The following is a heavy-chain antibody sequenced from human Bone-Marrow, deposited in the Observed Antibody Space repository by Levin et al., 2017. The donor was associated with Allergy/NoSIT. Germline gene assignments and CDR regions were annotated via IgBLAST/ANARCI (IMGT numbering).Heavy chain of an antibody. CDR3: ARGTEDQVMFVTGAYYFDS. D-gene: IGHD2-21*02. Sequence: PGGSLRLSCEVSGFIVSTNYMTWVRQVRGKGLEWVASIFGGGSTYYADSVQGRFTISRDNSNNTLFLQMKSLRAEDTAVYYCARGTEDQVMFVTGAYYFDSWGQGTRVTVSS. J-gene: IGHJ4*02. V-gene: IGHV3-53*01. CDR1: GFIVSTNY. CDR2: IFGGGST.